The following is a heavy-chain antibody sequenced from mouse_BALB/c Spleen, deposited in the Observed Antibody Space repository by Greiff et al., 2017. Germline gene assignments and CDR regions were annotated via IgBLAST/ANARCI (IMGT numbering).Heavy chain of an antibody. CDR3: AGSGLLRSGSGGSMDY. J-gene: IGHJ4*01. V-gene: IGHV1-18*01. Sequence: VQLQQSGPELVKPGASVKIPCKASGYTFTDYNMDWVKQSHGKSLEWIGDINPNNGGTIYNQKFKGQATLTVDKSSSTAYMELRSLTSEDTAVYYCAGSGLLRSGSGGSMDYWGQGTSVTVSS. CDR2: INPNNGGT. CDR1: GYTFTDYN. D-gene: IGHD1-1*01.